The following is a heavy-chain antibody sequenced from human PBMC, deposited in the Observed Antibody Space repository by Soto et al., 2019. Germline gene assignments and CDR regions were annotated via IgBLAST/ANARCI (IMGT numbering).Heavy chain of an antibody. CDR2: IIPIFGTA. CDR1: GGTFSSYG. Sequence: QVQLVQSGAEVKKPGSSVKVSCKASGGTFSSYGISWVRQAPGQGLEWMGGIIPIFGTANYAQKFQGRVTITADESTSTAYMQLSSLRSEDTAVYYCTRERSLLSDIVATNDAFDIWGQGTMVTVSS. D-gene: IGHD5-12*01. CDR3: TRERSLLSDIVATNDAFDI. J-gene: IGHJ3*02. V-gene: IGHV1-69*01.